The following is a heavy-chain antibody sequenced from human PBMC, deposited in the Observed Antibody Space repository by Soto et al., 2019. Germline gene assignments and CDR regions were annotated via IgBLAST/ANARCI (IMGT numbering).Heavy chain of an antibody. CDR2: IDPSDSYT. CDR3: ASYGSGINHNWFDP. CDR1: GYSFTSYL. D-gene: IGHD3-10*01. V-gene: IGHV5-10-1*01. Sequence: GESLKISCKGSGYSFTSYLIGWVRQMPGKGLEWMGRIDPSDSYTNYSPSFQGHVTISADKSISTAYLQWSSLKASDTAMYYCASYGSGINHNWFDPWGQGTLVTVSS. J-gene: IGHJ5*02.